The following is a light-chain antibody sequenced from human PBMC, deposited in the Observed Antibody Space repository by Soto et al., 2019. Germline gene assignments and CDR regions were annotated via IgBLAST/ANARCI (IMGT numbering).Light chain of an antibody. Sequence: IHVTQSPSSLAASLGDRVTLAXRPSQEVKHYLNWYQRDPGXAPSXXXYAXSNLHTGGPSTFSASGSATDFAPNISSLQAYYSCTYYLQQGFIVTLTFGQVTNVEIK. CDR1: QEVKHY. J-gene: IGKJ1*01. CDR2: AXS. CDR3: QQGFIVTLT. V-gene: IGKV1-39*01.